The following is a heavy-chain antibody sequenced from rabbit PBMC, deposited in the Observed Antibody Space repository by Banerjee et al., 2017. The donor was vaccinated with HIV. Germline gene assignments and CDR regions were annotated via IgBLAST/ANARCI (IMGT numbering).Heavy chain of an antibody. CDR1: GFSFSRSYY. CDR2: IYTGSSGTT. CDR3: ARWANL. V-gene: IGHV1S40*01. Sequence: TCTASGFSFSRSYYMSWVRQAPGKGLEWIACIYTGSSGTTYYASWAKGRFTISRTSSTTVTLQMTSLTAADTATYFCARWANLWGQGTLVTVS. J-gene: IGHJ4*01.